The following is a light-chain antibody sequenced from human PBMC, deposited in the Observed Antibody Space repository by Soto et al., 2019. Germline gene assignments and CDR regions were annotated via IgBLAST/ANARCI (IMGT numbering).Light chain of an antibody. CDR2: GAY. CDR1: QVIGNY. Sequence: TLLTLTPSSLSGSLALRVTSTFRASQVIGNYLAWYQQKPGKVPKLLIYGAYTLQSGVPSRFSGSGSGTDFTLTISRLQPEDVAIYYCQKYNSRRIRFCQGSRLEIK. J-gene: IGKJ5*01. CDR3: QKYNSRRIR. V-gene: IGKV1-27*01.